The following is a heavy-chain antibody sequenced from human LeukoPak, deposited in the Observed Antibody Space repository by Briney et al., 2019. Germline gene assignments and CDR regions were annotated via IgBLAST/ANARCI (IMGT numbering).Heavy chain of an antibody. Sequence: GGSLRLYCAASGFTFSSYAMSWVRQAPGKGLEWVSAISGSGGSTYYADSVKGRFAISRDNSKNTLYPQMNSLRAEDTAVYYCAKEGVEYSSSSPPFDYWGQGTLVTVSS. J-gene: IGHJ4*02. V-gene: IGHV3-23*01. CDR3: AKEGVEYSSSSPPFDY. D-gene: IGHD6-6*01. CDR1: GFTFSSYA. CDR2: ISGSGGST.